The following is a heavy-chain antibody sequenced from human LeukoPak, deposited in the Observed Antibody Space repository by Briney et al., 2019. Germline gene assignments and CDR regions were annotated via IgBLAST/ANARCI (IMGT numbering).Heavy chain of an antibody. CDR1: GDSVSSNSAA. CDR3: ARSTPNYYDSRWWSHFDY. Sequence: SQTLSLTCAISGDSVSSNSAAWNWIRQSPSRGLEWLGRTYYRSKWYNDYAVSVKSRITINPDTSKNQFSLQLSSVTAADTAVYYCARSTPNYYDSRWWSHFDYWGQGTLVTVSS. V-gene: IGHV6-1*01. D-gene: IGHD3-22*01. CDR2: TYYRSKWYN. J-gene: IGHJ4*02.